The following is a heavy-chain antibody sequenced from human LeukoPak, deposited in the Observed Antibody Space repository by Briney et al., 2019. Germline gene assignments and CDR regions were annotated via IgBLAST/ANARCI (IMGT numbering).Heavy chain of an antibody. CDR2: VHFSGNT. CDR1: GYSITNSF. J-gene: IGHJ4*02. V-gene: IGHV4-59*12. CDR3: ARRRGYSYGYPDY. D-gene: IGHD5-18*01. Sequence: SETLSLTCTVSGYSITNSFWSWIRQSPGKGPEWIGYVHFSGNTNYNPSLKSRVTISVDTSKSEFSLQLRSVTAADTAVYYCARRRGYSYGYPDYWGQGTLVTVSS.